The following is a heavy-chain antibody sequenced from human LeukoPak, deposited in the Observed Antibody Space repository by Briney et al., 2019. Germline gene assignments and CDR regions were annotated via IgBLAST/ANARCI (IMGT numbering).Heavy chain of an antibody. Sequence: GGSLRLSCAASGFTFHDFAMSWVRQAPGKGLEWVSGVNWNGDGTGYADSAEGRFTISRDNAKNSLYLQMNSLRVDDTALYYCARLGGPDYYFYYYMDVWGKGTTVTVSS. CDR1: GFTFHDFA. J-gene: IGHJ6*03. D-gene: IGHD1-26*01. V-gene: IGHV3-20*04. CDR3: ARLGGPDYYFYYYMDV. CDR2: VNWNGDGT.